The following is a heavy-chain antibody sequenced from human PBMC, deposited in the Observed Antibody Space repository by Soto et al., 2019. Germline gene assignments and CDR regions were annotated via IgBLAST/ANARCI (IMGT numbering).Heavy chain of an antibody. CDR3: ARESVTMVRGVRYYYYGMDV. V-gene: IGHV4-59*01. Sequence: SETLSLTCTVSGGSISSYYWSWIRQPPGKGLEWIGYIYYSGSTNYNPSLKSRVTISVDTSKNQFSLKLSSVTAADTAVYYCARESVTMVRGVRYYYYGMDVWGQGTTVTVSS. CDR1: GGSISSYY. CDR2: IYYSGST. J-gene: IGHJ6*02. D-gene: IGHD3-10*01.